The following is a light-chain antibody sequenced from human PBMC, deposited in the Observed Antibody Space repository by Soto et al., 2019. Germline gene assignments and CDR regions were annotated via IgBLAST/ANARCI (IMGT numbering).Light chain of an antibody. CDR1: HYVSTY. CDR3: QQTYSTPLT. Sequence: DIQMTQSPSSLSASVGGRVAISCRASHYVSTYLNWYQQRPGKAPKLLIYAASSLQSGVPSRFSGSGSGTDFTLTISSLQPEDFATYYWQQTYSTPLTFGGGTKVDVK. V-gene: IGKV1-39*01. J-gene: IGKJ4*01. CDR2: AAS.